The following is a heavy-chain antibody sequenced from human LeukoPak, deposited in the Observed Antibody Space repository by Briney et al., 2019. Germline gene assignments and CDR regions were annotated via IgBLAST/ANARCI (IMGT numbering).Heavy chain of an antibody. CDR1: GYTFTGYY. CDR3: ARQGYVGLYYFDY. Sequence: ASVKVSCKASGYTFTGYYMHWVRQAPGQGLEWMGWINPNSGGTNYAQKFQGRVTMTRNTSISTAYMELSRLRSDDTAVYYCARQGYVGLYYFDYWGQGTLVTVSS. D-gene: IGHD2-15*01. J-gene: IGHJ4*02. V-gene: IGHV1-2*02. CDR2: INPNSGGT.